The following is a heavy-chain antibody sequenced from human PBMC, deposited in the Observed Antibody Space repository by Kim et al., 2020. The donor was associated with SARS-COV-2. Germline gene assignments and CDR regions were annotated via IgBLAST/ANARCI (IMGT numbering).Heavy chain of an antibody. CDR2: IYYSGST. Sequence: SETLSLTCTVSGGSISSYYWSWIRQSPGKGLEWIGYIYYSGSTNYNPSLKSRVTISVDTSKNQFSLKLSSVTAADTAVYYCARGRVGYCSGGSCPWGQGTLVTVSS. CDR1: GGSISSYY. V-gene: IGHV4-59*01. D-gene: IGHD2-15*01. J-gene: IGHJ5*02. CDR3: ARGRVGYCSGGSCP.